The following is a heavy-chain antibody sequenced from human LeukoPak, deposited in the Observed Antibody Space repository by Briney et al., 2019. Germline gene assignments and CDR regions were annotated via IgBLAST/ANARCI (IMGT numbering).Heavy chain of an antibody. J-gene: IGHJ5*02. CDR1: GGSLNSFSHY. V-gene: IGHV4-39*06. D-gene: IGHD2-21*01. CDR3: ARGLAHGGIANWFDP. Sequence: PSETLSLICSVPGGSLNSFSHYWAWIRQPPGKGLEWIGCIFSSGSTYYNPSLQSRVTFSLDKSNNHFALKLTSLTAADTAVYYCARGLAHGGIANWFDPWGQETLVTVSS. CDR2: IFSSGST.